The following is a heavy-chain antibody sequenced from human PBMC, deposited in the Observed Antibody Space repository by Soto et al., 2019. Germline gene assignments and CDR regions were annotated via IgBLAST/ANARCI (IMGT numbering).Heavy chain of an antibody. CDR3: ARATVAEGWFDP. Sequence: QLQLQESGPGLVKPSETLSLTCTVSGGSISSSSYYWGWIRQPPGKGLEWIGSIYYSGSTYYNPSLKSRVTISVDTSKNQFSLKLSSVTAADTAVYYCARATVAEGWFDPWGQGTLVTVSS. CDR1: GGSISSSSYY. J-gene: IGHJ5*02. V-gene: IGHV4-39*01. CDR2: IYYSGST. D-gene: IGHD4-4*01.